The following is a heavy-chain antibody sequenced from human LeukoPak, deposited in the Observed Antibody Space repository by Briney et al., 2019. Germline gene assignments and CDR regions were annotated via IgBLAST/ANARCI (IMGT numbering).Heavy chain of an antibody. Sequence: PSETLSLTCTVYGGSLGNYFWSWIRQPPGKGLEWIGEIKPGGITNHNPSLKSRVTISLDTSKNQLSLKLISATAAGTAVYYGVRGFPGVVGDYGGQGPLATSSS. D-gene: IGHD2/OR15-2a*01. CDR2: IKPGGIT. CDR1: GGSLGNYF. V-gene: IGHV4-34*01. CDR3: VRGFPGVVGDY. J-gene: IGHJ4*02.